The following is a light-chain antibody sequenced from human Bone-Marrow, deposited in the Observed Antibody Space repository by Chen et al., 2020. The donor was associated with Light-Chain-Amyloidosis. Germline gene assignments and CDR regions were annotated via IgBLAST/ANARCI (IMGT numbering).Light chain of an antibody. CDR3: KQGLSAPLT. CDR2: GGS. Sequence: DIQMTQSPYSPSASLGDRVTITCRASRSINNYLNWYQQKPGKAPNLLIYGGSSLRTGVPSRFSGSGSGTDFTLTISGLQAEDFATYYCKQGLSAPLTFGPGTKVDL. CDR1: RSINNY. V-gene: IGKV1-39*01. J-gene: IGKJ3*01.